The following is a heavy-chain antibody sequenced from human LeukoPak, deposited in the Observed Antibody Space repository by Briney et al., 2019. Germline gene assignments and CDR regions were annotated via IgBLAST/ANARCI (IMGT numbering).Heavy chain of an antibody. J-gene: IGHJ6*02. CDR1: GFTFSSYA. Sequence: PGGSLRLSCAASGFTFSSYAMSWVRQAPGKGLEWVSAISGSGGSTYYADSVKGRFTISRDNSKNTLYLQMNSLRAEDTAVYYCAKVSTNPYTKARGIAAAGSYYYGMDVWGQGTAVTVSS. V-gene: IGHV3-23*01. CDR2: ISGSGGST. D-gene: IGHD6-13*01. CDR3: AKVSTNPYTKARGIAAAGSYYYGMDV.